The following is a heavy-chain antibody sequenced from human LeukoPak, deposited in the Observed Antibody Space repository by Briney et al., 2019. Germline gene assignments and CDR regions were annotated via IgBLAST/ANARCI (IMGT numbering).Heavy chain of an antibody. CDR1: GFTFSSYA. Sequence: GGSLRLSCAASGFTFSSYAMRWVRQAPGKGLEWVAVISYDGSNKYCADSVKGRFTISRDNSKNTLYLQMNSLRADDTAVYYCTRVQGITGTTGAFDIWGQGTMVTVSS. V-gene: IGHV3-30*04. CDR2: ISYDGSNK. CDR3: TRVQGITGTTGAFDI. D-gene: IGHD1-7*01. J-gene: IGHJ3*02.